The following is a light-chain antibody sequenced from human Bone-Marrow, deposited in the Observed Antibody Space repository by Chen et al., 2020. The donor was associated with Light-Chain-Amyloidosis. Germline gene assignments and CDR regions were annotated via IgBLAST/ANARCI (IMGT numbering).Light chain of an antibody. CDR1: NIGSTS. V-gene: IGLV3-21*02. CDR3: QVWDRSSDRPV. J-gene: IGLJ3*02. CDR2: DDS. Sequence: SYVLTQPSPVAVAPGQQATLACGGINIGSTSVHWYQQAPGQVPLLVVYDDSDRPSGIPERLSGSNSGNTATLTISRVEAGDEADYYCQVWDRSSDRPVFGGGTKLTVL.